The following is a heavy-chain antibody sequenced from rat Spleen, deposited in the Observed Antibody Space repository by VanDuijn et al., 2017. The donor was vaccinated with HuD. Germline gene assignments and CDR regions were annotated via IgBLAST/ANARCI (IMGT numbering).Heavy chain of an antibody. V-gene: IGHV5-27*01. CDR3: TTAWVLNY. CDR1: GFTFSNYY. CDR2: ITNSGDST. D-gene: IGHD1-7*01. Sequence: EVQLVESGGGLVQPGRSLKLSCAASGFTFSNYYMAWVRQAPTKGLEWVASITNSGDSTYYRDSVKGRFTISRDNAKNILYLQVDSLRSEDTATYFCTTAWVLNYWGQGVVVTVSS. J-gene: IGHJ2*01.